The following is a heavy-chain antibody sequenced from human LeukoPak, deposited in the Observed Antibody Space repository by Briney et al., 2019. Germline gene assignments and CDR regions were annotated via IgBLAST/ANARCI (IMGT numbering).Heavy chain of an antibody. D-gene: IGHD1-1*01. CDR3: ARDQDNAFDS. J-gene: IGHJ4*02. CDR2: IRSSSSTI. V-gene: IGHV3-48*02. CDR1: GFTFSKYD. Sequence: GGSLRLSCAASGFTFSKYDMNWVRQAPGKGLEWASYIRSSSSTIYYADSVKGRFTVSRDNAKNSLYLQMSSLRDEDTAVYYCARDQDNAFDSWGQGTLVTVSS.